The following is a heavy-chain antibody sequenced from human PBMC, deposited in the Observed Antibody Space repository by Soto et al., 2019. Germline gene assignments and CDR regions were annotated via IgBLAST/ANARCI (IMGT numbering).Heavy chain of an antibody. V-gene: IGHV4-31*03. D-gene: IGHD3-22*01. CDR1: GGSISSGGYY. CDR2: ISYTGST. Sequence: LSLTCNVSGGSISSGGYYWSWIRQYPGKGLEWIGYISYTGSTSYNPTLKNRIAISGVTSMNHFYLQLSSVTAADTAVYYCASGPNYYDSSGYFEPWGQGTPVPVYS. J-gene: IGHJ5*02. CDR3: ASGPNYYDSSGYFEP.